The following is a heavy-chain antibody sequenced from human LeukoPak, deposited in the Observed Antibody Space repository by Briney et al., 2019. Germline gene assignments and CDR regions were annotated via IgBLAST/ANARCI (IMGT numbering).Heavy chain of an antibody. CDR2: ISYDGSNK. CDR1: GFTFSSYA. V-gene: IGHV3-30*04. CDR3: ARGPYIAVAGTPEYFQH. D-gene: IGHD6-19*01. Sequence: PGGSLRLSCAASGFTFSSYAMNWVRQAPGKGLEWVAVISYDGSNKYYADSVKGRFTISRDNSKNTLYLQMNSLRAEDTAVYYCARGPYIAVAGTPEYFQHWGQGTLVTVSS. J-gene: IGHJ1*01.